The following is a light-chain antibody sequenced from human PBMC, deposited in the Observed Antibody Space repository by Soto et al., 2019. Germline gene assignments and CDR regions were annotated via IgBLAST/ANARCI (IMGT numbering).Light chain of an antibody. J-gene: IGKJ1*01. Sequence: DSQMTQSPSSLSASIGDRVTITCRANQGIGNYLAWFQQKPGKAPKSLIYAASNLQSGVPSKFSGSGSGTDFTLTISSLQPEDFATYYCQQYNSYPVTFGQGTKVEIK. CDR1: QGIGNY. CDR2: AAS. CDR3: QQYNSYPVT. V-gene: IGKV1-16*02.